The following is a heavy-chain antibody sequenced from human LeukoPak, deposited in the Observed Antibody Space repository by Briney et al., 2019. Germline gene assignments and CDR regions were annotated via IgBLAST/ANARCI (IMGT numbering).Heavy chain of an antibody. J-gene: IGHJ4*02. CDR3: TTDLGSGSLFDY. D-gene: IGHD1-26*01. Sequence: GGSQRLSCAASGFTFSYAWMSWVRQTPGKGLEWVGRIKSKRDGGTADSAAPVKGRFTISRHDSKNTVYLQMNSLKAEDTAVYYCTTDLGSGSLFDYWGQGILVTVSS. CDR2: IKSKRDGGTA. V-gene: IGHV3-15*01. CDR1: GFTFSYAW.